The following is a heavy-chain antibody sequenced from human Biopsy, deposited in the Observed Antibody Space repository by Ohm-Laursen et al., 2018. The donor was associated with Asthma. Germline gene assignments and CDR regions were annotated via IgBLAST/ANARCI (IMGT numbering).Heavy chain of an antibody. CDR3: ARHWNWGSFFDY. V-gene: IGHV4-39*01. D-gene: IGHD7-27*01. CDR2: ISYTGNT. CDR1: SGSGGYMRSSSYS. J-gene: IGHJ4*02. Sequence: SQTLSLTCSLSSGSGGYMRSSSYSWGWIRQPPGKGLEWIGSISYTGNTDIPSLRSRVTLSVDTSKNNFSLKLTSVTAADTAVFYCARHWNWGSFFDYWGQGMLVTVSS.